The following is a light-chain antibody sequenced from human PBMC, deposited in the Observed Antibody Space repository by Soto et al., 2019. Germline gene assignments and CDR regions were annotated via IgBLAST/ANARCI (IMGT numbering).Light chain of an antibody. J-gene: IGLJ2*01. V-gene: IGLV2-8*01. CDR3: SSYAGSNNLV. Sequence: QSALTQPPSASGSPGQSVTISCTGTSSDVGNYNYVSWYQQYPGKAPKLMIYEVSKRPSGVPDRFSGSKSGNTASLTVSGLQAEDEADYYCSSYAGSNNLVFGGGTKLTVL. CDR2: EVS. CDR1: SSDVGNYNY.